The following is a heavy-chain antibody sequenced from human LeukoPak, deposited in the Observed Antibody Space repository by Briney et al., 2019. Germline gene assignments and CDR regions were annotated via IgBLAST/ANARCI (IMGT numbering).Heavy chain of an antibody. CDR2: IYYSGST. CDR3: AWQDIVIVPAATGAVDYYGMDV. J-gene: IGHJ6*02. D-gene: IGHD2-2*01. Sequence: SETLSLTCTVSGGSVSSGSYYWSWIRQPPGKGLEWIGYIYYSGSTNYNPSLKSRVTISVDTSKNQFSLKLSSVTAADTAVYYCAWQDIVIVPAATGAVDYYGMDVWGQGTTVTVSS. CDR1: GGSVSSGSYY. V-gene: IGHV4-61*01.